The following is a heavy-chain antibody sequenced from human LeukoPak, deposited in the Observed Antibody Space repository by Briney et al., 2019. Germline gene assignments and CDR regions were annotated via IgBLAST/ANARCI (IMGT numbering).Heavy chain of an antibody. D-gene: IGHD3-10*01. Sequence: GGSLRLSCAASGFTFSTYSMNWVRQAPGKGLEWVSYISSGSNTIDYADSVKGRFTISRDNAKHSLYLQMNSLRAEDTAVYYCARETYYAYDIWGQGTMVTVSS. CDR3: ARETYYAYDI. V-gene: IGHV3-48*01. CDR1: GFTFSTYS. CDR2: ISSGSNTI. J-gene: IGHJ3*02.